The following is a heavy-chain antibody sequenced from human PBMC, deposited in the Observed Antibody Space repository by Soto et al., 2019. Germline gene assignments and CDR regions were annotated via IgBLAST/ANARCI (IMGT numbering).Heavy chain of an antibody. CDR3: ATLTGTTINWFDP. V-gene: IGHV3-30*03. CDR1: GFTFSSYG. CDR2: ISYDGSNK. D-gene: IGHD1-7*01. Sequence: ESGGGVVQPGRSLRLSCAASGFTFSSYGMHWVRQAPGKGLEWVAVISYDGSNKYYADSVKGRFTISRDNSKNTLYLQMNSLRAEDTAVYYCATLTGTTINWFDPWGQGTLVTVSS. J-gene: IGHJ5*02.